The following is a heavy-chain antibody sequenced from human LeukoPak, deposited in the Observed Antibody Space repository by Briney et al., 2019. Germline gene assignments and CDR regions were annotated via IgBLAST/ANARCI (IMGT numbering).Heavy chain of an antibody. D-gene: IGHD2-21*02. CDR3: ARYRCIYCGCDCHAFDC. V-gene: IGHV4-39*07. Sequence: SETLSLTCTVSGVSISSSPYYWGWIRPPPGKGLEWIGSLYYSGTTHYNPSLESRVTISVDTSKNQLSLKLASVTATDTAIYYCARYRCIYCGCDCHAFDCWGQGSMVTVSS. CDR2: LYYSGTT. CDR1: GVSISSSPYY. J-gene: IGHJ4*02.